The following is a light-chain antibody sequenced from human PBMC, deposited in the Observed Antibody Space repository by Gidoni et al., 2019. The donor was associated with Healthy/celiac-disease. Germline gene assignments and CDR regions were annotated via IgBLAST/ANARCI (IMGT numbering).Light chain of an antibody. CDR1: QSLVYSDGHTY. V-gene: IGKV2-30*01. CDR2: KVS. Sequence: DVVRTQSPLSLPVTLGQPASISCRSSQSLVYSDGHTYLNWFQQRPGQSPRRLIYKVSNRDSGVPDRVSGSGSGTDFTLKISRVEAEDVGVYYCMQGTHWPWTFXXXTKVEIK. J-gene: IGKJ1*01. CDR3: MQGTHWPWT.